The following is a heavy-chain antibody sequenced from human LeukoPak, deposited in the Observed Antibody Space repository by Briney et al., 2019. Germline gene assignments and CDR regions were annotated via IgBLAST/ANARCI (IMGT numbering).Heavy chain of an antibody. V-gene: IGHV4-61*02. Sequence: SETLSLTCTVSGGSISSGSYYWSWIRQPAGKGLEWIGRIYTSGSTNYNPSLKSRVTISVDTSKNQFSLKLSSVTAADTAVYYCARGSGSNLYYFDCWGQGTLVTVSS. CDR3: ARGSGSNLYYFDC. D-gene: IGHD5-12*01. CDR1: GGSISSGSYY. CDR2: IYTSGST. J-gene: IGHJ4*02.